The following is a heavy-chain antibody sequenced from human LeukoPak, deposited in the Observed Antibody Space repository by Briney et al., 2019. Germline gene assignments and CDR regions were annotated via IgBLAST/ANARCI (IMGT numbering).Heavy chain of an antibody. D-gene: IGHD3-16*02. Sequence: GRSLRLSCAASGFTFSSYSMNWVRQAPGKGLEWVSSISSSSSYIYYADSVKGRFTISRDNAKNSLYLQMNSLRAEDTAVYYCAREGRSYDYVWGSYRSSFDYWGQGTLVTVSS. CDR3: AREGRSYDYVWGSYRSSFDY. CDR1: GFTFSSYS. J-gene: IGHJ4*02. V-gene: IGHV3-21*01. CDR2: ISSSSSYI.